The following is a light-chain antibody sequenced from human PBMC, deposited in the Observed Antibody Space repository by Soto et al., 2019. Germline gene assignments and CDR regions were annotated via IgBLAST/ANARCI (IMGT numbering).Light chain of an antibody. V-gene: IGKV3-20*01. Sequence: EIVLTQSPGTLSLSPGERATLSCRASQSVSSSYLAWYQQKPGQAPRLLIYGASRRATGIPDRFRGSGSGTDFTLTISRLEPEDFAVYYCQQYGRSPRTFGQGTKVEIK. CDR3: QQYGRSPRT. J-gene: IGKJ1*01. CDR2: GAS. CDR1: QSVSSSY.